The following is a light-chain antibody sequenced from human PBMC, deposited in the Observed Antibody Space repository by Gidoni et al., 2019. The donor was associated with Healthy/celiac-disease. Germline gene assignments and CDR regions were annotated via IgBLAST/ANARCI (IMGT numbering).Light chain of an antibody. CDR1: QSVSSN. Sequence: EIVMTQSPATLSVSPGERATLFCRASQSVSSNLAWYQQKRGQAPRLLIYGASTRATGIPTRFSGSGSGTEFTLTVSSLQSEDFAVYYCQQYNNWPYXVXQGTKLEIK. CDR3: QQYNNWPYX. V-gene: IGKV3-15*01. J-gene: IGKJ2*01. CDR2: GAS.